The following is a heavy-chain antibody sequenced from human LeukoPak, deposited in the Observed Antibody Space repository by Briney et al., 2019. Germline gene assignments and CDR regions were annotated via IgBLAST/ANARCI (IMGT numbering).Heavy chain of an antibody. CDR3: ARDLSSDYYDSSGYHGVFDY. Sequence: GGSLRLSCAASGFSFSDFGMHWVRQAPGKGLEWVSSISSSSSYIYYADSVKGRFTISRDNAKNSLYLQMNSLRAEDTAVYYCARDLSSDYYDSSGYHGVFDYWGQGTLVTVSS. D-gene: IGHD3-22*01. V-gene: IGHV3-21*01. CDR1: GFSFSDFG. J-gene: IGHJ4*02. CDR2: ISSSSSYI.